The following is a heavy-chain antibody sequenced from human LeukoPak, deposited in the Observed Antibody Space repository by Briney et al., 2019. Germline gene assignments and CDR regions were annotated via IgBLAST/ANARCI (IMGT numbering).Heavy chain of an antibody. CDR1: GFTFSSYE. Sequence: GGSLRLSCAASGFTFSSYEINWVRQAPGKGLEWVSYISSSGSTIYYADSVKGRFTISRDNAKNSLYLQMNSLRAEDTAVYYCARTGWNYDYWGQGTLVTVSP. J-gene: IGHJ4*02. V-gene: IGHV3-48*03. CDR2: ISSSGSTI. CDR3: ARTGWNYDY. D-gene: IGHD6-19*01.